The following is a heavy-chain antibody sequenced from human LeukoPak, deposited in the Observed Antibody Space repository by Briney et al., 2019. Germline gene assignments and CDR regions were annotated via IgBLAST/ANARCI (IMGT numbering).Heavy chain of an antibody. CDR3: ARDSTYCSSTSCYYDY. CDR2: INPNSGGT. D-gene: IGHD2-2*01. Sequence: ASVKVSCKASRDTFTSYDIIWVRQAPGQGLEWMGWINPNSGGTDYVQKFQGRVTMTRDASISTAYMELNRLRSDDTAVYYCARDSTYCSSTSCYYDYWGQGTLVTVSS. J-gene: IGHJ4*02. CDR1: RDTFTSYD. V-gene: IGHV1-2*02.